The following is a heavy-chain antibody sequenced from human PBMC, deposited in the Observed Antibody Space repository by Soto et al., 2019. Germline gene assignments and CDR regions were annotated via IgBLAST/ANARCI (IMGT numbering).Heavy chain of an antibody. V-gene: IGHV3-30-3*01. CDR1: GFIFSGKS. J-gene: IGHJ6*02. Sequence: QVQLVESGGGVVQPGRSLGLSCAASGFIFSGKSMHWVRQAPGKGLEWVAVISYDGTTKYYADSVKGRFTISRDNSKNTLYLQMDSLRAEDAAVYYCARDPVEYRATWTDGMDVWGQGTTVTVSS. CDR3: ARDPVEYRATWTDGMDV. D-gene: IGHD2-15*01. CDR2: ISYDGTTK.